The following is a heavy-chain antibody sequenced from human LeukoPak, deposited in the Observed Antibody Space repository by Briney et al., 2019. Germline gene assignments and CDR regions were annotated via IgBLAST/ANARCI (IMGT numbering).Heavy chain of an antibody. CDR2: ISSISSYT. CDR1: GFTFSGYA. Sequence: GGSLRLSCEASGFTFSGYAVSWVRQAPGKGLEWVSCISSISSYTNYADSVKGRFTISRENAKNPLFLQMNSLRAEDTAVYYCAKGHFGMGVWGQGTTVTVSS. V-gene: IGHV3-11*05. CDR3: AKGHFGMGV. J-gene: IGHJ6*02.